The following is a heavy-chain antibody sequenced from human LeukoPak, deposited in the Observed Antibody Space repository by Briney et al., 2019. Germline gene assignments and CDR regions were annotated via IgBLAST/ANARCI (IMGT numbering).Heavy chain of an antibody. J-gene: IGHJ4*02. D-gene: IGHD6-13*01. Sequence: GGSRRLSCAASGFTFSSYSMNWVRQAPGKGLEWVSSISSSSSYIYYAGSVKGRFTISRDNAKNSLYLQMNSLRAEDTAVYYCARGRIAAAYQGGPDYWGQGTLVTVSS. CDR2: ISSSSSYI. CDR1: GFTFSSYS. CDR3: ARGRIAAAYQGGPDY. V-gene: IGHV3-21*01.